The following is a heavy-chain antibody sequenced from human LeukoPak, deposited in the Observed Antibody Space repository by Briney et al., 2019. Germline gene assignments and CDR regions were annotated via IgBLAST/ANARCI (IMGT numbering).Heavy chain of an antibody. D-gene: IGHD3-22*01. CDR3: ARWEYDSSGYRKIDY. V-gene: IGHV4-59*01. J-gene: IGHJ4*02. CDR2: GYYSGST. Sequence: SETLSLTCTVSGGSISSYYWSWIRQPPGKGLEWIGYGYYSGSTSYNPSLKSRVTVSVDTSKNQFSLKLSSVTAADTAIYYCARWEYDSSGYRKIDYWGQGTLVTVSS. CDR1: GGSISSYY.